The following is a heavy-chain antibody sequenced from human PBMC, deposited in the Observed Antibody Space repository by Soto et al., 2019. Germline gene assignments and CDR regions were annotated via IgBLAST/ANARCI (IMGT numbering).Heavy chain of an antibody. Sequence: ASVKVSCKASGGTFSSYTISWVRQAPGQGLEWMGRIIPILGIANYAQKFQGRVTITADKSTSTAYMELSSLRSEDTAVYYCARDDYYGSVSYYYYYYYIDVWGKGTTVTVSS. CDR1: GGTFSSYT. J-gene: IGHJ6*03. CDR3: ARDDYYGSVSYYYYYYYIDV. V-gene: IGHV1-69*04. CDR2: IIPILGIA. D-gene: IGHD3-10*01.